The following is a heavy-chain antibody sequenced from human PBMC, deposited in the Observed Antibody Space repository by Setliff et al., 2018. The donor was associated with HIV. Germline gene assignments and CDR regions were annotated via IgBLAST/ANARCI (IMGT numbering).Heavy chain of an antibody. V-gene: IGHV3-7*03. CDR3: ASSRPPDDSSGYLDH. J-gene: IGHJ4*01. CDR1: GFTFSSYG. CDR2: IKQDGSEK. Sequence: QPGGSLRLSCAASGFTFSSYGMHWVRQAPGKGLEWVANIKQDGSEKYYVDSVKGRFTISRDNAKNSLYLEMNSLRAEDTAIYYCASSRPPDDSSGYLDHWSQGTLVTVSS. D-gene: IGHD3-22*01.